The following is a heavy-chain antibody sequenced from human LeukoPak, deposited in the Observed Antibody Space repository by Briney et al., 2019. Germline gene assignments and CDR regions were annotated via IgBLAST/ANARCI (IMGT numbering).Heavy chain of an antibody. CDR1: GFSLRSYA. D-gene: IGHD6-19*01. V-gene: IGHV3-64*02. Sequence: HTGGSLRLSCAASGFSLRSYAIHWVRQAPGKGLEYVSAMSHDGGTTYYADSVKGRFTVSRHNSRNMVYLQMGGLRAEDMAVYYCTRGSGPLYFDFWGQGTQVTVYS. CDR2: MSHDGGTT. CDR3: TRGSGPLYFDF. J-gene: IGHJ4*02.